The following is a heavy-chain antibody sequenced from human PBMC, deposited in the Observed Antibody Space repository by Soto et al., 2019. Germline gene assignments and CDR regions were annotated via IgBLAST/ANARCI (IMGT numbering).Heavy chain of an antibody. CDR2: IYYSGST. CDR1: GGSISSYY. J-gene: IGHJ4*02. V-gene: IGHV4-59*08. CDR3: ARRYGSCFDY. Sequence: QVQLQESGPGLVKPSETLSLTCTVSGGSISSYYWSWIRQPPGKGLEWIGYIYYSGSTNYNPSLKRRVTRSGDTAKNRFSLKLSSVPAADTAVYYCARRYGSCFDYWGQGTLVTVSS. D-gene: IGHD5-18*01.